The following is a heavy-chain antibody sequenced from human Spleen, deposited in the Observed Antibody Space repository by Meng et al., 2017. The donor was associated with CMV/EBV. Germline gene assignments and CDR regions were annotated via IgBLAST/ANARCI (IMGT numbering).Heavy chain of an antibody. J-gene: IGHJ6*02. D-gene: IGHD1-20*01. V-gene: IGHV1-18*01. CDR3: ARVGITGTHYYYYGMDV. Sequence: ASVKVSCKASGYTFSRYGISWVRQAPGQGLEWLGWVGGCDGDTNYAPELQGRVTMTTDTATNTAYMELRSLRSDDTAVYYCARVGITGTHYYYYGMDVWGQGTTVTVSS. CDR2: VGGCDGDT. CDR1: GYTFSRYG.